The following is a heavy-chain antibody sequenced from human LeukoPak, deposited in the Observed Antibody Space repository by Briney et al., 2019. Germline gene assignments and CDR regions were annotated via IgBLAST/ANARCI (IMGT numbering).Heavy chain of an antibody. CDR1: GGSISSGGYY. D-gene: IGHD3-10*01. Sequence: SETLSLTCTVSGGSISSGGYYWSWIRQPPGKGLEWIGYIYYSGSTYYNPSLKSRVTISVDTSKNQFSLKLSSVTAADTAVYYCARDSGGWFGELTGYWFDPWGQGTLVTVSS. CDR3: ARDSGGWFGELTGYWFDP. J-gene: IGHJ5*02. CDR2: IYYSGST. V-gene: IGHV4-31*03.